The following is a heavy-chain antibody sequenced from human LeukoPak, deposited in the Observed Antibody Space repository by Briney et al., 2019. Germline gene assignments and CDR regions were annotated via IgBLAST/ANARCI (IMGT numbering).Heavy chain of an antibody. Sequence: TGGSLRLSCAASGLTFSSYSMNWVRQPPGKGLEWIGEINHSGSTNYNPSLKSRVTISVDTSKNQSSLKLASVTAADTAVYYCARHTYYYGSGSYTYFDYWGQGTLVTVSS. D-gene: IGHD3-10*01. CDR2: INHSGST. J-gene: IGHJ4*02. CDR1: GLTFSSYS. CDR3: ARHTYYYGSGSYTYFDY. V-gene: IGHV4-34*01.